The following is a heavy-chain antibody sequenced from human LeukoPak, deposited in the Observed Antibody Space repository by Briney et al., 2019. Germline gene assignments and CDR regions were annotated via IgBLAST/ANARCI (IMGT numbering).Heavy chain of an antibody. J-gene: IGHJ5*01. CDR3: ARDPTAGGASDS. CDR2: IYGTGAT. D-gene: IGHD1-26*01. Sequence: SETLSLTCTVTGGSMSGYYWSWIRQAAGKGLEWIGRIYGTGATNYNPSLKSRVTMSVDMPKNQFSLKLSSVTAADTAVYYCARDPTAGGASDSWGQGALVTVSS. CDR1: GGSMSGYY. V-gene: IGHV4-4*07.